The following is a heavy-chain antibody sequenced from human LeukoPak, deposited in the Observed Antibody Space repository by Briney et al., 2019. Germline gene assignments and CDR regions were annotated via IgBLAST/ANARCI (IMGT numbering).Heavy chain of an antibody. CDR3: ARRREAYCGGDCLYYFDY. D-gene: IGHD2-21*02. V-gene: IGHV4-39*01. CDR2: IYYSGST. Sequence: SETLSLTCTVSGGSISSSSYYWGWIRQPPGKGLEWIGSIYYSGSTYYNPSLKSRVTISVDTSKNQFSLKLSSVTDADTAVYYCARRREAYCGGDCLYYFDYWGQGTLVTVSS. CDR1: GGSISSSSYY. J-gene: IGHJ4*02.